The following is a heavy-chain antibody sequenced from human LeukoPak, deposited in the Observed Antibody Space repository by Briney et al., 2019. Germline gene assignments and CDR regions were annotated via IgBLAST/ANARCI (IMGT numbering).Heavy chain of an antibody. V-gene: IGHV4-59*01. CDR3: AGITGTTEYHYYYMDV. CDR2: IYYSGST. Sequence: SETLSLTCTVSGGSISSYYWSWIRQPPGKGLEWIGYIYYSGSTNYNPSLKSRVTISVDTSKNQFSLKLSSVTAADTAVYYCAGITGTTEYHYYYMDVWGKGTTVTVSS. J-gene: IGHJ6*03. D-gene: IGHD1-7*01. CDR1: GGSISSYY.